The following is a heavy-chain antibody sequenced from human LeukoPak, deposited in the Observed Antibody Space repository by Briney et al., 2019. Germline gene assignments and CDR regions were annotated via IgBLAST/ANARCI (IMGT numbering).Heavy chain of an antibody. CDR1: GFTFSRYW. J-gene: IGHJ5*02. V-gene: IGHV3-74*01. CDR2: INSDGSST. Sequence: GGSLRLSCAASGFTFSRYWMQWVRHAPGKGRVWLSRINSDGSSTIYADSVKGRFTISRDNAKNTLYLQMNSLRAEDTAVYYCARGEVSRSSWYSLSWFDPWGQGTLVTVSS. CDR3: ARGEVSRSSWYSLSWFDP. D-gene: IGHD6-13*01.